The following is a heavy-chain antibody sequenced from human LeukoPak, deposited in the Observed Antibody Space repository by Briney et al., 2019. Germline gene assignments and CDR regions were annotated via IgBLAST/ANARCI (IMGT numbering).Heavy chain of an antibody. D-gene: IGHD5-24*01. CDR1: ALNFRIHG. J-gene: IGHJ4*02. CDR3: ARRIQGMAPYYFDY. Sequence: PGGSLRLSCAASALNFRIHGFHWVRQAPGRGLEWMSCIHSDGDSTSYADSVKGRFTISRDNAKNTLYLQLNSLRPEDTAVYYCARRIQGMAPYYFDYWGQGTLVTVSS. V-gene: IGHV3-74*01. CDR2: IHSDGDST.